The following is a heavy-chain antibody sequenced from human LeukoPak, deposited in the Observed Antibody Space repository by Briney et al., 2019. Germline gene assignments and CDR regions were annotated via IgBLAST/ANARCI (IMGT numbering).Heavy chain of an antibody. CDR2: ISSSSSYT. Sequence: PGGSLRLSCAASGFTFSDYYMSWIRQAPGKGLEWVSYISSSSSYTNYADSVKGRFTISRDNAKNSLYLQMNSLRAEDTAVYYCARNAMVRGVVGYDWYFDLWGRGTLVTVSS. CDR1: GFTFSDYY. D-gene: IGHD3-10*01. V-gene: IGHV3-11*03. J-gene: IGHJ2*01. CDR3: ARNAMVRGVVGYDWYFDL.